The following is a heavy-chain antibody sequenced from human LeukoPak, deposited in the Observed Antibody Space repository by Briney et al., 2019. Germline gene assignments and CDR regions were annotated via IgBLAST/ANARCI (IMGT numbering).Heavy chain of an antibody. J-gene: IGHJ4*02. CDR1: GFSFSSYG. Sequence: GRSLRLSCAASGFSFSSYGMHWVRQAPGKGLEWVAVVSYDGNNKYYADSVKGRFTISRDNSKNTLYLQMNSLRAEDTAVYYCARAPGYSYGYYFDYWGQGTLVTVSS. D-gene: IGHD5-18*01. CDR2: VSYDGNNK. CDR3: ARAPGYSYGYYFDY. V-gene: IGHV3-33*01.